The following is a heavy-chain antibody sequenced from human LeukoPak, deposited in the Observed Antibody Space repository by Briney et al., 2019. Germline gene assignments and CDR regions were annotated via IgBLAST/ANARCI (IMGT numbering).Heavy chain of an antibody. Sequence: GGCLRLSCAASGFTFSSYAMHWVRQAPGKGLEWVAGISYDGSNKYYADSAKGRFTISRDNSKNTLYLQMNSLRAEDTAVYYCARGIAVHYYYYGMDVWGQGTTVTVSS. D-gene: IGHD6-19*01. CDR3: ARGIAVHYYYYGMDV. V-gene: IGHV3-30-3*01. J-gene: IGHJ6*02. CDR1: GFTFSSYA. CDR2: ISYDGSNK.